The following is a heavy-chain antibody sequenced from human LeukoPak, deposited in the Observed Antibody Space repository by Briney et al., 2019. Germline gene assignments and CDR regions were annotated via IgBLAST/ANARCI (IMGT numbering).Heavy chain of an antibody. V-gene: IGHV1-69*13. CDR1: GGTFSSYA. D-gene: IGHD5-24*01. CDR2: IIPIFGTA. Sequence: GASVTVSCKASGGTFSSYAISWVRQAPGQGLEWMGGIIPIFGTANYAQKFQGRVTITADESTSTAYMELSSLRSEDTAVYYCACTEEMATITDYYYGMDVWGQGTTVTVSS. J-gene: IGHJ6*02. CDR3: ACTEEMATITDYYYGMDV.